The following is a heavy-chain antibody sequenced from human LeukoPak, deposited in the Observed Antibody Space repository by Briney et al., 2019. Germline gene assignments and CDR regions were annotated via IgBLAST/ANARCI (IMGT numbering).Heavy chain of an antibody. V-gene: IGHV3-30-3*01. Sequence: GRSLRLSCAASGFTFSSYAMHWVRQAPGKGLEWVAVISYDGSNKYYADSVKGRFTISRDNSKNTLYLQMNSLRAEDTAVYYCARDVATLIDIVATNPGAGWGQGTLVTVSS. CDR3: ARDVATLIDIVATNPGAG. CDR2: ISYDGSNK. J-gene: IGHJ4*02. CDR1: GFTFSSYA. D-gene: IGHD5-12*01.